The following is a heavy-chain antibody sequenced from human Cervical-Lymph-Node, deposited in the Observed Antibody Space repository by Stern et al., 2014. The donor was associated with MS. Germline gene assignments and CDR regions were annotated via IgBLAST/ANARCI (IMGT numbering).Heavy chain of an antibody. CDR2: TIPIFNTT. CDR3: SRAHADQTGEVDF. Sequence: QVQLVQSGAEVKRPGSSVKVSCKASGGTFRSYAISWVRQAPGQGLEWMGGTIPIFNTTNYAQKFQGRVTITADESTNTAYMEMTSLRSEDTAVYYCSRAHADQTGEVDFWGQGTLVTVSS. J-gene: IGHJ4*02. D-gene: IGHD3-10*01. V-gene: IGHV1-69*01. CDR1: GGTFRSYA.